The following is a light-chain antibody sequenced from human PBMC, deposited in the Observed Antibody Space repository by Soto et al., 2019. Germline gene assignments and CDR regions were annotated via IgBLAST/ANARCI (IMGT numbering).Light chain of an antibody. Sequence: QSVLTQPASVSGSPGQSITISCAGTSSDVGGYNLVSWYRQHPGKAPKLMIYEDNERPSGVSNRFSGSKSGNTASLTISGLRAEDEADYYCCSYAGASTYAFGTGTKVTVL. J-gene: IGLJ1*01. CDR3: CSYAGASTYA. CDR1: SSDVGGYNL. CDR2: EDN. V-gene: IGLV2-23*01.